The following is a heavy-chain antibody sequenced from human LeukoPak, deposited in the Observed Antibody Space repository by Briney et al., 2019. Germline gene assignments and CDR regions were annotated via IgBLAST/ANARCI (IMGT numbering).Heavy chain of an antibody. D-gene: IGHD3-22*01. CDR2: IYHSGST. Sequence: SETLSLTCAVSGGSISSGGYSWSWIRQPPGKGLEWIGYIYHSGSTYYNPSLKSRVTISVDRSKNQFSLKLSSVTAADTAVYYCASFNYYDSSGLKYWGQGTLVTVSS. J-gene: IGHJ4*02. V-gene: IGHV4-30-2*01. CDR1: GGSISSGGYS. CDR3: ASFNYYDSSGLKY.